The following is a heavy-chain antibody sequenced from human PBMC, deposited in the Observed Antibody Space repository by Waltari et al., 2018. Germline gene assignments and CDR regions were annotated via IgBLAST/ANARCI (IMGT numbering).Heavy chain of an antibody. D-gene: IGHD3-10*01. CDR1: GFTFSSYW. Sequence: EVQLVESGGGLVQPGGSLRLSCAASGFTFSSYWMSWVRQAPGKGREWWANIKQDGSEKYYVDSVKGRFTISRDNAKNSLYRQMNRLRAEDTAVYYCAREGPGAGVDYWGQGTLVTVSS. CDR2: IKQDGSEK. V-gene: IGHV3-7*01. CDR3: AREGPGAGVDY. J-gene: IGHJ4*02.